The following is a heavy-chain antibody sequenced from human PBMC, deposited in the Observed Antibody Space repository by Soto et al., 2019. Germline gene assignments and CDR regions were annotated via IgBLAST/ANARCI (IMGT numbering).Heavy chain of an antibody. CDR2: ISSSGSPK. J-gene: IGHJ6*02. CDR3: ARVYSYGMDV. D-gene: IGHD2-8*01. CDR1: GFTFSRYS. Sequence: GGSLRLSCAASGFTFSRYSMNWVRQAPGKGLEWVSYISSSGSPKYYADSVKGRFTISRDNAKNSLYLQMNSLRDEDTAVYYCARVYSYGMDVWGQGTTVTVSS. V-gene: IGHV3-48*02.